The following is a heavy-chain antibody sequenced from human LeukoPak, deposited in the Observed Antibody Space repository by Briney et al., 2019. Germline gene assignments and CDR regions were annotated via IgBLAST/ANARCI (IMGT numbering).Heavy chain of an antibody. CDR1: GLTFSSYS. CDR2: ISSSSSYI. D-gene: IGHD1-26*01. Sequence: GGSLRLSCAASGLTFSSYSMNWVRQAPGKGLEWVSSISSSSSYIYYADSVKGRFTISRDNAKNSLYLQMNSLRAEDTAVYYCARDEVGAVDYWGQGTLVTVSS. CDR3: ARDEVGAVDY. V-gene: IGHV3-21*01. J-gene: IGHJ4*02.